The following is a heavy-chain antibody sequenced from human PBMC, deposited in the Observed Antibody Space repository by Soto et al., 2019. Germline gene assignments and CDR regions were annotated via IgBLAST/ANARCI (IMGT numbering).Heavy chain of an antibody. CDR3: AVVLRWFGELSSPDHFDH. V-gene: IGHV1-18*01. Sequence: ASVKVSCKASGYTFTSYGISWVRQAPGQGLEWMGWISAYNGNTNYAQKLQGRVTMTTDTSTSTAYMELRSLRSDDTAEYYCAVVLRWFGELSSPDHFDHPGQGTRVTVSS. D-gene: IGHD3-10*01. CDR2: ISAYNGNT. J-gene: IGHJ4*02. CDR1: GYTFTSYG.